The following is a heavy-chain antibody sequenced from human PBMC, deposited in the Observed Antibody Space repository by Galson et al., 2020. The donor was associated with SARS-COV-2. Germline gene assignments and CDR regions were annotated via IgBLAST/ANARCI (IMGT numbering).Heavy chain of an antibody. CDR1: EFSLSNTRMG. V-gene: IGHV2-26*01. CDR2: IFSNDEK. CDR3: ARRQLVLGYGMDV. D-gene: IGHD6-6*01. J-gene: IGHJ6*02. Sequence: ESGPTLVKPTETLTLTCTVSEFSLSNTRMGVSWIRQPPGKALEWLAHIFSNDEKSYSTSLKSRLTISKDTSKSQVVLTMTNMDPVDTATYYCARRQLVLGYGMDVWGQGTTVTVSS.